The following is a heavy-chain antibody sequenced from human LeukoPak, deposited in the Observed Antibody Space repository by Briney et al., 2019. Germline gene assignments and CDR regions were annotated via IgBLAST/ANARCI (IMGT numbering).Heavy chain of an antibody. V-gene: IGHV3-7*04. Sequence: GGSLRLSCAASGFTFSNYWMSWFRQAPGKGLEGVANINQGGRESYYVDSVEGRFTISRGNANNSLYLQMNSLRVEDTAIYYCARAATTGTVDYWGQGTLVTVSS. D-gene: IGHD6-13*01. CDR3: ARAATTGTVDY. J-gene: IGHJ4*02. CDR1: GFTFSNYW. CDR2: INQGGRES.